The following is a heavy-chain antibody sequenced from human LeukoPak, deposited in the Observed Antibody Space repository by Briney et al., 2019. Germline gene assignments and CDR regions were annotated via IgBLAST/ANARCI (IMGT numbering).Heavy chain of an antibody. J-gene: IGHJ4*02. CDR1: GGSISSDY. D-gene: IGHD2-2*02. CDR2: IYYSGST. CDR3: ARQPGVVPAAVPGSDY. V-gene: IGHV4-39*01. Sequence: SETLSLTCTVSGGSISSDYGSWIRHPPGEGLGCIGNIYYSGSTYYNPSLKRRVTISVDTSKNQSSLKLSSVTAAETAVYYCARQPGVVPAAVPGSDYWGQGTLVPVPP.